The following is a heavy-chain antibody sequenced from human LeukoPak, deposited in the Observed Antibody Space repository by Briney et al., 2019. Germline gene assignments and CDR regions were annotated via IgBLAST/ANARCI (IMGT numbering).Heavy chain of an antibody. J-gene: IGHJ4*02. D-gene: IGHD3-16*01. V-gene: IGHV3-21*01. CDR3: ARDFGGAAGSEYYFDY. Sequence: GGSLRLSCAASRFTFSSYSMNWVRQAPGKGLEWVSSISSSGSYIYYADSVKGRFTISRDNAKKSLSLQMNSLRAEDTAVYYCARDFGGAAGSEYYFDYWGQGTLVTVSS. CDR1: RFTFSSYS. CDR2: ISSSGSYI.